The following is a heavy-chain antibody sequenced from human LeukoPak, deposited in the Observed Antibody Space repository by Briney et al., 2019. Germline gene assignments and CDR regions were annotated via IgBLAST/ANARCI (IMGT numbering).Heavy chain of an antibody. CDR1: GFTFSSYG. Sequence: GESLKISCAASGFTFSSYGMHWVRQAPGKGLEWVAFIRYDGSNKYYADSVKGRFTISRDNSKNTLYLQMNSLRAEDTAVYYCAKDRYCSSTSCYLHFQHWGQGTLVTVSS. J-gene: IGHJ1*01. D-gene: IGHD2-2*01. CDR2: IRYDGSNK. V-gene: IGHV3-30*02. CDR3: AKDRYCSSTSCYLHFQH.